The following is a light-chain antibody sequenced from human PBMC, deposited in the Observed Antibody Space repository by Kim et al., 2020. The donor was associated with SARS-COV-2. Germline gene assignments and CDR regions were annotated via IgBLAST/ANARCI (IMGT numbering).Light chain of an antibody. CDR1: QSVSRY. CDR3: QQRSNWPGT. J-gene: IGKJ1*01. Sequence: LSPEERATLSCRASQSVSRYLAWYQQKPGQAPRLLIYDASNRATGIPARFSGSGSGTDFTLTISSLEPEDFAVYYCQQRSNWPGTFGQGTKVDIK. CDR2: DAS. V-gene: IGKV3-11*01.